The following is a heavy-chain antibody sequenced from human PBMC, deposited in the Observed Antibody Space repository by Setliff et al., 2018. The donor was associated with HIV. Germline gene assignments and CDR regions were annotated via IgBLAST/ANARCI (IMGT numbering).Heavy chain of an antibody. CDR1: GYTFTTFG. Sequence: GASVKVSCKASGYTFTTFGLSWVRQAPGQGLEWTGWINTETGTPMYAQGFTGRFVFSLDTSISTAYLQIDSLNAEDTAVYYCARYGSDWFFDLWGRGTLVTVSS. J-gene: IGHJ2*01. CDR2: INTETGTP. D-gene: IGHD4-17*01. V-gene: IGHV7-4-1*01. CDR3: ARYGSDWFFDL.